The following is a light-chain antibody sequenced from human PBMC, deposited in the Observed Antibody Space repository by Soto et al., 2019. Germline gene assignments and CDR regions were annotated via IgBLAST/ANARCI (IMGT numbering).Light chain of an antibody. Sequence: DIVMTQSPDSLAASLGERATINCKSSQSVLYSSNKKNYLAWYQQKAGQPPKLLIYWASTRESGVPDRFSGSGSGTDFTLTISSLQAEDVAVYYCQQYYSTPWTFGQGTKVEIK. V-gene: IGKV4-1*01. CDR1: QSVLYSSNKKNY. J-gene: IGKJ1*01. CDR3: QQYYSTPWT. CDR2: WAS.